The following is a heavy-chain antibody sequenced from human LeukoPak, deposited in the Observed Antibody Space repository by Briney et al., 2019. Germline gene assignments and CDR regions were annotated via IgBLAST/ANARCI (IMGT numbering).Heavy chain of an antibody. Sequence: GASVKVSCKASGYTFTSHGISWVRQAPGQRLEWMGWISAYNGDTKYAQNLQGRVTLTTYPLTTTAYLELRSLTSDDTAVYYCVRDPSNTSGWKTWFDPWGQGTLVTVSS. CDR2: ISAYNGDT. D-gene: IGHD6-19*01. CDR1: GYTFTSHG. J-gene: IGHJ5*02. CDR3: VRDPSNTSGWKTWFDP. V-gene: IGHV1-18*01.